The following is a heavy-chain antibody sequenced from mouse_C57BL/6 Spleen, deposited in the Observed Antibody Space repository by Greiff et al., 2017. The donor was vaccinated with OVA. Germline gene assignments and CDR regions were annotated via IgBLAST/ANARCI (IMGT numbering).Heavy chain of an antibody. V-gene: IGHV1-53*01. CDR2: INPSNGGT. D-gene: IGHD1-1*01. CDR3: ARSTVVENYFDY. J-gene: IGHJ2*01. Sequence: VQLQQPGTELVKPGASVKLSCKASGYTFTSYWMHWVKQRPGQGLEWIGNINPSNGGTNYNEKFKSKATLTVDKSSSTAYMQLSSLTSEDSAVYFWARSTVVENYFDYWGQGTTLTVSS. CDR1: GYTFTSYW.